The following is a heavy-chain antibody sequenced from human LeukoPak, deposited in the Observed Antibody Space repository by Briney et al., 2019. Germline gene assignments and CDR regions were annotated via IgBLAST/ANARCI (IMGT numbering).Heavy chain of an antibody. Sequence: ASVKVSCKASGYTFTAYYIHWVRQAPGQGLEWMGLINPNSGGTNYAQKFQGRITMTRDTSISTAYMELSKLTSDDTAVYYCARDKGTLGGDSWGPGTLVTVSS. CDR3: ARDKGTLGGDS. D-gene: IGHD3-16*01. CDR1: GYTFTAYY. CDR2: INPNSGGT. J-gene: IGHJ4*02. V-gene: IGHV1-2*02.